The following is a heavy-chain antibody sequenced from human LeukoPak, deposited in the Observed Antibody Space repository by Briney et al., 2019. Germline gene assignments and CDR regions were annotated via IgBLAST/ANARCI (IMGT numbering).Heavy chain of an antibody. Sequence: PGGSLRLSCAASGFTFSDYYMSWFRQAPGKGLEWVSYISSSGSTIYYADSVKGRFTISRDNAKAKLYLQMNSLRAEDTAVYYCAKDFGIVGATAGTDYWGQGTLVTVSS. CDR2: ISSSGSTI. D-gene: IGHD1-26*01. CDR3: AKDFGIVGATAGTDY. CDR1: GFTFSDYY. J-gene: IGHJ4*02. V-gene: IGHV3-11*01.